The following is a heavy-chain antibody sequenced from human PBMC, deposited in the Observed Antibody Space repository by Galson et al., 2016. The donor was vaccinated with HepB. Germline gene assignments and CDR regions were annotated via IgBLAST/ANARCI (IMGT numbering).Heavy chain of an antibody. V-gene: IGHV3-21*01. J-gene: IGHJ3*02. CDR1: GFTFTRYN. Sequence: SLRLSCATSGFTFTRYNMNWVRQAPGKGLEWVSSISSGSSSIYYADSVKGRFTISRDNVKKSLYLQMNSLRPEDTAVYYCARVREQQLLDAFDIWGQGTMVTVSS. CDR3: ARVREQQLLDAFDI. D-gene: IGHD6-13*01. CDR2: ISSGSSSI.